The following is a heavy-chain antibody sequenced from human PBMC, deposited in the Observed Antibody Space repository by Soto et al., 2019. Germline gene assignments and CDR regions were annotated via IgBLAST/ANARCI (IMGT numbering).Heavy chain of an antibody. CDR1: GFTFSAHY. V-gene: IGHV3-72*01. J-gene: IGHJ4*02. CDR2: SRDKAHSYST. Sequence: EVQLVESGGGLVQPGGSLRLACAASGFTFSAHYMDWVRQAPGKGLEWIGRSRDKAHSYSTEYAASVKGRFTVSREESENSLFLQLNSLKVEDTAMYFCTRAPPYCTGGSCYMDSWGPVTLVTVSS. CDR3: TRAPPYCTGGSCYMDS. D-gene: IGHD2-15*01.